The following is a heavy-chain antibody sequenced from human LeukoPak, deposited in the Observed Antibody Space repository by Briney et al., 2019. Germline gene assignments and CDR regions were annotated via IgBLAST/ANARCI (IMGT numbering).Heavy chain of an antibody. J-gene: IGHJ4*02. V-gene: IGHV3-21*01. CDR1: GFTFSSYS. Sequence: GGSLRLSCAASGFTFSSYSMNWVRQAPGKGLEWVSSISSSSSYMYYADSSKGRFNISRDNAQNSLYLQMNSLRAEDTAVYYCARAWVGFMIVVAIDYWGQGTLVTVSS. CDR2: ISSSSSYM. CDR3: ARAWVGFMIVVAIDY. D-gene: IGHD3-22*01.